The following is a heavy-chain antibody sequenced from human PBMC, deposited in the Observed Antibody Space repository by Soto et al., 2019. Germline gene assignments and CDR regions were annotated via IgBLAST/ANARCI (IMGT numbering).Heavy chain of an antibody. CDR1: GFTFSDYY. CDR3: EGGAHGGEYPLFAA. Sequence: QVQLVESGGGLVKPGGSLRLSCAASGFTFSDYYMNWIRQAPGKGLEWISYISGSDRTVYYANSVEGRFTVSRDNAKNSLSWQMNSLGAEDTAVYYCEGGAHGGEYPLFAAWGQGTLVTVSS. V-gene: IGHV3-11*01. J-gene: IGHJ5*02. CDR2: ISGSDRTV. D-gene: IGHD3-16*01.